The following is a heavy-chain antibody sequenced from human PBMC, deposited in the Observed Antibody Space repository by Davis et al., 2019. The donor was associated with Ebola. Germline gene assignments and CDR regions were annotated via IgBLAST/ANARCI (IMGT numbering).Heavy chain of an antibody. V-gene: IGHV1-8*02. Sequence: AASVKVSCKASTYTFSTYSINWVQQATGQGLEWMGWMNPNSGNTGYAQKFQGRVTMTRNTSISTAYMERSSLRSEDTAVYYCAREREVDTAMAGYYYGMDVWGKGTTVTVSS. J-gene: IGHJ6*04. D-gene: IGHD5-18*01. CDR2: MNPNSGNT. CDR1: TYTFSTYS. CDR3: AREREVDTAMAGYYYGMDV.